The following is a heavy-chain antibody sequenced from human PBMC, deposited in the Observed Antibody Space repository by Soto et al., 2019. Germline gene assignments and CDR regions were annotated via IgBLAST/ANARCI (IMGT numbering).Heavy chain of an antibody. CDR2: IIPIFGTA. J-gene: IGHJ6*02. Sequence: ASVKVSCKASGGTFSSYAISWVRQAPGQGLEWMGGIIPIFGTANYAQKFQGRVTITADESTSTAYMELSSLRSEDTAMYYCAKHDYGDPTPGMDVWGQGTTVTVSS. CDR3: AKHDYGDPTPGMDV. V-gene: IGHV1-69*13. D-gene: IGHD4-17*01. CDR1: GGTFSSYA.